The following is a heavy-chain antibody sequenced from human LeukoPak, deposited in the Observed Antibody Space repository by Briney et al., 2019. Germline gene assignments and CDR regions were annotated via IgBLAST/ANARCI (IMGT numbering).Heavy chain of an antibody. Sequence: GSLRLSCAASGFTFSDYYMSWIRQAPGKGLEWVSYISSSGSTIYYADSVKGRFTISRDNAKNSLYLQMNSLRAEDTAVYYCARDISSGYPTGYFDYWGQGTLVTVSS. CDR3: ARDISSGYPTGYFDY. CDR1: GFTFSDYY. V-gene: IGHV3-11*01. J-gene: IGHJ4*02. CDR2: ISSSGSTI. D-gene: IGHD3-22*01.